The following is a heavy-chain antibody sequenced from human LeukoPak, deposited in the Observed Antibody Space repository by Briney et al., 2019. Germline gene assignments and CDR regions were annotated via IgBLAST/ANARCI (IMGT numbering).Heavy chain of an antibody. D-gene: IGHD3-3*01. CDR3: TTDKGVYRFLEWLENSAFDY. CDR1: GFTFSSYA. J-gene: IGHJ4*02. Sequence: GGSLRLSCAASGFTFSSYAMSWVRQAPGKGLEWVSAISGSGGSTYYADSVKGRFTISRDNSKNTLYLQMNSLKTEDTAVYYCTTDKGVYRFLEWLENSAFDYWGQGTLVTVSS. CDR2: ISGSGGST. V-gene: IGHV3-23*01.